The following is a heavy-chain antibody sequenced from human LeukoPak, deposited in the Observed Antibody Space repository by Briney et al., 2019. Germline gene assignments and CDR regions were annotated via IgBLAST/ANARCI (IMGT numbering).Heavy chain of an antibody. CDR2: IKQDGSKK. CDR3: TRVGYIDEGIDY. Sequence: PGGSLRLSCVASGFPFSSYRMTWVRQAPGKGLEWVANIKQDGSKKSYVDSVKGRFTISRDNAKNSLYLQMNSLRAEDTAIYYRTRVGYIDEGIDYWGQGTLVTVSS. V-gene: IGHV3-7*04. CDR1: GFPFSSYR. J-gene: IGHJ4*02. D-gene: IGHD5-24*01.